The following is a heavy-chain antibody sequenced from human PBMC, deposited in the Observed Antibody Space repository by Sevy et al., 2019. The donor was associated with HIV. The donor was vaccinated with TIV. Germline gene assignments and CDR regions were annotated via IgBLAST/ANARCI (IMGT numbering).Heavy chain of an antibody. D-gene: IGHD6-13*01. Sequence: GGSLRLSCAASGFTFSDHYMEWVRQAPGKGLEWVGRIRNKADSYTTEYAGLGKGRFTISRDDSKNSLYLLMNSLKTEDTAVYYCATHAGIAAAGRVFDYWGQGTLVTVSS. J-gene: IGHJ4*02. CDR3: ATHAGIAAAGRVFDY. CDR1: GFTFSDHY. V-gene: IGHV3-72*01. CDR2: IRNKADSYTT.